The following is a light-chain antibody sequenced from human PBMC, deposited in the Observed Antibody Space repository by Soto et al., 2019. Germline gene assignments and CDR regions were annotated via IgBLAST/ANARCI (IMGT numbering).Light chain of an antibody. CDR3: QTWGTGVRV. J-gene: IGLJ2*01. Sequence: QPVLTQSPSASASLGASVKLTCTLSSGHSSYAIAWHQQQPEKRPRYLMKLNSDGSHSKGDGIPDRFSGSSSGAERYLTISSLQSDDDAYYSCQTWGTGVRVFGGGTKLTVL. V-gene: IGLV4-69*01. CDR1: SGHSSYA. CDR2: LNSDGSH.